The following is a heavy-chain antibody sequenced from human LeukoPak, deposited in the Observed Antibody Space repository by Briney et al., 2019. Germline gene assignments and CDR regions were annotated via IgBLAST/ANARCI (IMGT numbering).Heavy chain of an antibody. D-gene: IGHD3-22*01. V-gene: IGHV1-69*13. CDR3: ARGRRHYDSSDYYYEGDGFDI. CDR1: GGTFSSYA. Sequence: SVKVSCKASGGTFSSYAISWVRQAPGQGLEWMGGIIPIFGTANCAQKFQGRVTITADESTSTAYMELSSLRSEDTAVYYCARGRRHYDSSDYYYEGDGFDIWGQGTMVTVSS. J-gene: IGHJ3*02. CDR2: IIPIFGTA.